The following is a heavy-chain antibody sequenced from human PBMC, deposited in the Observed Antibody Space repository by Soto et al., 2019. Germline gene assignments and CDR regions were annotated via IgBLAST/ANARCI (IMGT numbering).Heavy chain of an antibody. CDR2: IKSKTDGGTT. D-gene: IGHD4-4*01. CDR1: GFTFSNAW. V-gene: IGHV3-15*01. Sequence: GGSLGLACAASGFTFSNAWMSWVRQAPGKGLEWVGRIKSKTDGGTTDYAAPVKGRFTISRDDSKNTLYLQMNSLKTEDTAVYYCTTDHDYIPARSFDPSGQGTLVTVSS. J-gene: IGHJ5*02. CDR3: TTDHDYIPARSFDP.